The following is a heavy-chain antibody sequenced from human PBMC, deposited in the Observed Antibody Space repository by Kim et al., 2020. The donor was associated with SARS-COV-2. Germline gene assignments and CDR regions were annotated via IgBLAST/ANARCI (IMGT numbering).Heavy chain of an antibody. J-gene: IGHJ4*02. Sequence: SETLSLTCTVSGGSISSSSYYWGWIRQPPGKGLEWIGSIYYSGSTYYNPSLKSRVTISVDTSKNQFSLKLSSVTAADTAVYYCARDLDYDSSGYYHYWGQGTLVTVSS. CDR3: ARDLDYDSSGYYHY. CDR2: IYYSGST. D-gene: IGHD3-22*01. CDR1: GGSISSSSYY. V-gene: IGHV4-39*07.